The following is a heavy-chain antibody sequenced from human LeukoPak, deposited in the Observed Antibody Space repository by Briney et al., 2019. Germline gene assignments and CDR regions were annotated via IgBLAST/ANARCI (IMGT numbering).Heavy chain of an antibody. CDR1: GGSISSYY. CDR3: ARGGYSSSWFDY. CDR2: IYDSGST. V-gene: IGHV4-59*01. Sequence: SETLSLTRTVSGGSISSYYWSWIRQPPGKGLEWIGFIYDSGSTNYNPSLKSRVTISVDTSKNQFSLKLRSVTAADTAVYYCARGGYSSSWFDYWGQGTLVTVSS. D-gene: IGHD6-13*01. J-gene: IGHJ4*02.